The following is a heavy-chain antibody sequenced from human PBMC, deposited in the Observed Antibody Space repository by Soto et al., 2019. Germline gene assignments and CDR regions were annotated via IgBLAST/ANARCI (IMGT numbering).Heavy chain of an antibody. V-gene: IGHV3-33*06. CDR3: AKDLGGPRPSYRDY. D-gene: IGHD1-1*01. Sequence: ESVKGRFTISRDNSKNTLSLQMNSLRTEDTAVYYCAKDLGGPRPSYRDYWGQGIRVTVSS. J-gene: IGHJ4*02.